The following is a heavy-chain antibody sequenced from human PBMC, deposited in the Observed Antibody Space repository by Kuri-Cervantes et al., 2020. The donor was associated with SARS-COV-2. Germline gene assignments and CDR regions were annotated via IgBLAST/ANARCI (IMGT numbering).Heavy chain of an antibody. CDR3: ARLRPLEEGY. CDR2: VRGKANNYAT. V-gene: IGHV3-73*01. D-gene: IGHD1-1*01. Sequence: GGSLRLSCEVSGFLFSASAIHWVRQASGKGLEWVGRVRGKANNYATAYAASVKGRFTISRDDSKNMAYLQMNSLKTEDTAVYYCARLRPLEEGYWGQGTLVTVSS. J-gene: IGHJ4*02. CDR1: GFLFSASA.